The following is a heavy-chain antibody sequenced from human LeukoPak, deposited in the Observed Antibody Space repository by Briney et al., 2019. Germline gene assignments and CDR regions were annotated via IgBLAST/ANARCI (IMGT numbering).Heavy chain of an antibody. V-gene: IGHV3-23*01. D-gene: IGHD2-2*03. CDR3: AKHGYCSGISCFFDF. Sequence: GGSLRLSCAAAGFTFSSYAMSWVRQAPGKGLEWVSGISGSGPYTFYTDSVKGRFTISRDSSKNTLYLQMNSLRAEDTALYYCAKHGYCSGISCFFDFWGQGTLVTVSS. CDR2: ISGSGPYT. J-gene: IGHJ4*02. CDR1: GFTFSSYA.